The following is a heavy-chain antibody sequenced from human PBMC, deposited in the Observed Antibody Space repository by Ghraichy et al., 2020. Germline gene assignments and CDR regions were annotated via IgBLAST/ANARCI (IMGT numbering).Heavy chain of an antibody. J-gene: IGHJ5*02. CDR1: GGSVSRGSYY. CDR2: IHHSGSS. CDR3: ARDRVATSKTGVWFDP. D-gene: IGHD1-1*01. V-gene: IGHV4-61*01. Sequence: SETLSLTCTVSGGSVSRGSYYWTWIRQPPGKGLEWIGYIHHSGSSKNNPSLESRVTISLDTSANQFSLNLRSLTAADTAVYYCARDRVATSKTGVWFDPWGHGTLVTVSS.